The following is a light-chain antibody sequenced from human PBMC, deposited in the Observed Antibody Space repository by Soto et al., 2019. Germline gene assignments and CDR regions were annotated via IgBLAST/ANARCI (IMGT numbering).Light chain of an antibody. Sequence: QSVLTQPASVSGSPGQSITISCTGTSRDVGGYNYGSWYQQHPGKAPKLMIYDVSNRPSGVSNRFSGSKSGNTASLTISGLQAEDEADYYCSSYTSGINLVVFGGGTLLTVL. J-gene: IGLJ3*02. CDR2: DVS. CDR3: SSYTSGINLVV. V-gene: IGLV2-14*01. CDR1: SRDVGGYNY.